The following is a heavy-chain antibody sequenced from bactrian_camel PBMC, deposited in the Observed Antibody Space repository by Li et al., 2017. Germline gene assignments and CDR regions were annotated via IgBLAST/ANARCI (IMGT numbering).Heavy chain of an antibody. J-gene: IGHJ4*01. V-gene: IGHV3S6*01. Sequence: HVQLVESGGGSVHSGGSLTLSCVGSGNPADTYSMAWFRGGHREAVAGVYGDVGARPVYAASVQGRFTSSQANGKNTMTLQMNGLRPEDTAMYYCAADVSCAEMPVFKRLDTVRYNHWGQGTQVTVS. CDR3: AADVSCAEMPVFKRLDTVRYNH. CDR2: VYGDVGARP. CDR1: GNPADTYS. D-gene: IGHD4*01.